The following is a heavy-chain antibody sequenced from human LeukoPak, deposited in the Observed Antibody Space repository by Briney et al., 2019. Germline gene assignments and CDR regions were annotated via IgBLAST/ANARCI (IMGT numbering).Heavy chain of an antibody. CDR3: AKKGVAVTSTGSYFDY. CDR1: GFNFDDYT. CDR2: ISWDGSTT. D-gene: IGHD6-19*01. J-gene: IGHJ4*02. V-gene: IGHV3-43*01. Sequence: GGSLRLSCAASGFNFDDYTMHWVRHSPGKGLEWVSLISWDGSTTYYADSVKGRFTISRDNSKDSLYLQMNSLRTEDTAFYYCAKKGVAVTSTGSYFDYWGQGTLVTVSS.